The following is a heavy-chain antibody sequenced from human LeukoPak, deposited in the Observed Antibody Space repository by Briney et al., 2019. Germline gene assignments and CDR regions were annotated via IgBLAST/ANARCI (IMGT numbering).Heavy chain of an antibody. Sequence: AGGSLRLSCAASGFTFRTYGFSWVRQAPGKGLEWVSTVSSSGGSTYYADSVKGRFTISRDNSKNTLYLQMNSLRAEDTAVYYCAKSTQLLPEYFQHWGQGTLVTVSS. J-gene: IGHJ1*01. CDR1: GFTFRTYG. D-gene: IGHD2-2*01. V-gene: IGHV3-23*01. CDR3: AKSTQLLPEYFQH. CDR2: VSSSGGST.